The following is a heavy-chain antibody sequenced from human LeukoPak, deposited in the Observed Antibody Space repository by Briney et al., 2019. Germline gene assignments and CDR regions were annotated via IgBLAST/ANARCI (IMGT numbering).Heavy chain of an antibody. CDR2: ISYDGSNK. V-gene: IGHV3-30*04. CDR3: ARPTTALDY. D-gene: IGHD4-17*01. J-gene: IGHJ4*02. Sequence: PGGSLRLSCAASGFTFSSYAMHWVRQAAGKGLEWGAVISYDGSNKYYADSVKGRFTISRDNSKNTLYLQMNSLRAEDTAVYYCARPTTALDYWGQGTLVTVSS. CDR1: GFTFSSYA.